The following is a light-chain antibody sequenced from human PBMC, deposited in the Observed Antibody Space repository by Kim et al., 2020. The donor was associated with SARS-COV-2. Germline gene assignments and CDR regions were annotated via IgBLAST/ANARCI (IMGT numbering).Light chain of an antibody. J-gene: IGKJ5*01. V-gene: IGKV1-39*01. CDR3: QQSYGVPIT. Sequence: ASVGDRVTITCRTSQTISIYLNWYQHRPGKAPKLLIYTASGLQSGVPSRFSGSGSGTDFTLTISSLQPDDFGTYYCQQSYGVPITFGQGTRLEIK. CDR2: TAS. CDR1: QTISIY.